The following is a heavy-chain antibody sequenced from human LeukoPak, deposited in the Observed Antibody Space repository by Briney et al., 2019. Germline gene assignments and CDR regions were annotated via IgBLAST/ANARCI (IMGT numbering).Heavy chain of an antibody. J-gene: IGHJ4*02. CDR3: ARTSGGRLAVAVDS. D-gene: IGHD6-19*01. V-gene: IGHV3-7*05. CDR2: IKEDGSER. Sequence: PGGSLRLSCAASGFTFSHYWMTWVRQAPGKGLEWVANIKEDGSERYYVDSVKGRFTISRDNAKNSVYLQMASLRAEDTAVYYCARTSGGRLAVAVDSWGQGTLVTVS. CDR1: GFTFSHYW.